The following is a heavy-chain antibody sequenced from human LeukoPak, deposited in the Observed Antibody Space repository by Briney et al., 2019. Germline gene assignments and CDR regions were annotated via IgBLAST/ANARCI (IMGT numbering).Heavy chain of an antibody. CDR1: GGSFSGYY. V-gene: IGHV4-34*01. CDR2: INQSGST. D-gene: IGHD3-10*01. Sequence: SETLSLTCAVYGGSFSGYYWGWIRQPPGKGLEWIGQINQSGSTNYNPSLKSRVSISLDTSKNQFSLKLSSVTAADTAVYFCARRLKRMLRGVIRGSPDYYSHYYMDVWGKGTTVTISS. J-gene: IGHJ6*03. CDR3: ARRLKRMLRGVIRGSPDYYSHYYMDV.